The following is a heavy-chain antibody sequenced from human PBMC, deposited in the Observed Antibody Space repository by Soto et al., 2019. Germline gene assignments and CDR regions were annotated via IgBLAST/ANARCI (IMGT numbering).Heavy chain of an antibody. J-gene: IGHJ4*02. CDR2: IDSSSAYI. V-gene: IGHV3-21*01. Sequence: PGGSLRLSCAASGFTFSSYSMNWVRQAPGKGLEWVSAIDSSSAYIYYAASLRGRFTISRDNAKSSLYLQMNSLRAEDTDVYFCARDLPPPHSSGYDSWGQGTLVTVSS. CDR1: GFTFSSYS. D-gene: IGHD3-22*01. CDR3: ARDLPPPHSSGYDS.